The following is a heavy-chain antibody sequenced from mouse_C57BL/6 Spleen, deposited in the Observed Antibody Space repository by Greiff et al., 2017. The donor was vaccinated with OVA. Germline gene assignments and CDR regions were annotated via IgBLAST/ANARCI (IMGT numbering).Heavy chain of an antibody. V-gene: IGHV5-4*01. D-gene: IGHD2-4*01. J-gene: IGHJ2*01. Sequence: DVMLVESGGGLVKPGGSLKLYCAASGFTFSSYAMSWVRQTPEKRLEWVATISDGGSYTYYPDNVKGRFTISRDNAKNNLYLQMSHLKSEDTAMYYCARDLGDYDNYWGQGTTLTVSS. CDR1: GFTFSSYA. CDR2: ISDGGSYT. CDR3: ARDLGDYDNY.